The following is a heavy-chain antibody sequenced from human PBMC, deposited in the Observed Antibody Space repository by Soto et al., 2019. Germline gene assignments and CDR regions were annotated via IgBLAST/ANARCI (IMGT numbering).Heavy chain of an antibody. CDR2: LDREDGET. CDR1: GYTLIELS. V-gene: IGHV1-24*01. CDR3: ASGSRLEGLRRSGSDI. J-gene: IGHJ3*02. D-gene: IGHD3-16*01. Sequence: QAQLVQSGAAVKKPGASVKVSCKVSGYTLIELSMHWVRQAPGKGLERMGVLDREDGETTYAPKFQGRVTMTEDTSTDTAYMDLSSLRSEDTAVYYCASGSRLEGLRRSGSDIWGQGTKVTVSS.